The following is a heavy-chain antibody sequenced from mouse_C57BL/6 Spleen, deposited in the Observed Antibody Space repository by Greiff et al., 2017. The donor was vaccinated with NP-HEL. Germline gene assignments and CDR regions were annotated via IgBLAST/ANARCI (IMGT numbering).Heavy chain of an antibody. CDR1: GYTFISYG. J-gene: IGHJ2*01. V-gene: IGHV1-81*01. D-gene: IGHD1-1*01. CDR2: IYPRSGNT. CDR3: AREDSITTVVAGVDY. Sequence: QVQLQQSGAELARPGASVKLSCKASGYTFISYGISWVKQRTGQGLEWIGEIYPRSGNTYYNEKFKGKATLTADKSSSTAYMGLRSLTSVGSAVYFCAREDSITTVVAGVDYRGQGTTLTVSS.